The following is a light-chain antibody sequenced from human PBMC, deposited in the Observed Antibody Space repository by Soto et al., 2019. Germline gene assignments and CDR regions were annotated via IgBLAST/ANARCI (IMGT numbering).Light chain of an antibody. Sequence: AIQMTQSPSSLSASVGDRVTITCRASQDIRNDLGWFQQKPGKAPKLLIYAISTLESGVPSRFSGSGSGTYFTLTISSLQPGDFATYFCLHDFNYPITFGQGTRLEIK. V-gene: IGKV1-6*01. CDR2: AIS. CDR3: LHDFNYPIT. J-gene: IGKJ5*01. CDR1: QDIRND.